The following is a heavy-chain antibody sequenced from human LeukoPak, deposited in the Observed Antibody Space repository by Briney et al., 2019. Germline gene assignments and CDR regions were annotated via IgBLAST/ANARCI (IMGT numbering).Heavy chain of an antibody. CDR1: GHTFIGYY. D-gene: IGHD4-17*01. J-gene: IGHJ4*02. Sequence: ASVKVSCKASGHTFIGYYMHWMRQAPGQGLEWMGWTNPNSGDTNYAQKFQGRVTMTRDTSISTAYMELSRLRSDDTAVYYCASARGNGDHFDNWGRGPRDTVSS. CDR3: ASARGNGDHFDN. V-gene: IGHV1-2*02. CDR2: TNPNSGDT.